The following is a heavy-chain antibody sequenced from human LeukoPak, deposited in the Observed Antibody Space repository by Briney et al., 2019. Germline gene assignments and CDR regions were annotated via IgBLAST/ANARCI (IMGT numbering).Heavy chain of an antibody. Sequence: GGSLRLSCAASGFTFSDYYMSWIRQAPGKGLEWVSYISSSSSYTNYADSVKGRFTISRDNAKNSLYLQMNSLRAEDTAVYYCARLGWATAPLDYWGQGSLVTVSS. CDR2: ISSSSSYT. J-gene: IGHJ4*02. CDR1: GFTFSDYY. V-gene: IGHV3-11*06. CDR3: ARLGWATAPLDY. D-gene: IGHD5-12*01.